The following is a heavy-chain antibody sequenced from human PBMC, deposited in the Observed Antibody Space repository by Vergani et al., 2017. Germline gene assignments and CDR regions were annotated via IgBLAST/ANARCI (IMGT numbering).Heavy chain of an antibody. CDR2: IRFDGNKK. D-gene: IGHD5-18*01. Sequence: VQLVESGGGLVQPGRSLRLSCVASGFTFSSYGIHWVRQAPGKGLQWVAFIRFDGNKKYFADSVRGRLTLSRDNSRNTLYLQMNSLRVEDTAVYYCAKGLDTTMVPLGMDVWGQGTTVTVSS. CDR1: GFTFSSYG. CDR3: AKGLDTTMVPLGMDV. V-gene: IGHV3-30*02. J-gene: IGHJ6*02.